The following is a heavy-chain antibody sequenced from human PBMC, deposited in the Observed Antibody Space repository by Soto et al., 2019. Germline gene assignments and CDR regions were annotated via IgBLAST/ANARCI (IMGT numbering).Heavy chain of an antibody. CDR3: ARDASIAVGGNWFDP. J-gene: IGHJ5*02. Sequence: ASVKVSCKASGYTFTSYDINWVRQATGQGLEWMGWMNPNSGNTGFAQKFRGRVTLTRNTSISTAYMELSSLRSEDTAVYYCARDASIAVGGNWFDPWGQGTLVTVSS. D-gene: IGHD2-15*01. V-gene: IGHV1-8*01. CDR2: MNPNSGNT. CDR1: GYTFTSYD.